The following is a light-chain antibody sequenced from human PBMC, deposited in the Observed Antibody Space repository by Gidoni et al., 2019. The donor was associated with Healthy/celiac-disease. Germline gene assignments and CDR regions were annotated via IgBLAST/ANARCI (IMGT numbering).Light chain of an antibody. Sequence: DIQMTQSPSSLSASVGDRVTITCRASQSISSYLNWYQQKPGKATKLLIYAASSLQSWVPSMFSVSGSGTDFTLTISSLHPEDFATYYCQQSYSTPFTFGQGTRLEIK. CDR1: QSISSY. V-gene: IGKV1-39*01. CDR2: AAS. CDR3: QQSYSTPFT. J-gene: IGKJ5*01.